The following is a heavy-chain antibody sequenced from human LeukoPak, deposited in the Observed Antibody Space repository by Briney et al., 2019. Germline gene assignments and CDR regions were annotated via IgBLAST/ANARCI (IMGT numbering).Heavy chain of an antibody. CDR2: TNHGGSV. V-gene: IGHV4-34*01. CDR1: GGSFSGYY. CDR3: ARSTGRGP. J-gene: IGHJ5*02. D-gene: IGHD3-10*01. Sequence: PSETLSLTCSVNGGSFSGYYWSWIRQSQGKGLEWIEETNHGGSVNYNPSLKSRVTISIETSKNQFSLNLTSVTAADTAVYYCARSTGRGPWGQGTLVTVSS.